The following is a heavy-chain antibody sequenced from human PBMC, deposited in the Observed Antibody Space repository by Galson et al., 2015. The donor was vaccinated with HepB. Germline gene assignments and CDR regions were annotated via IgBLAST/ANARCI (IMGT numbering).Heavy chain of an antibody. D-gene: IGHD6-13*01. Sequence: QSGAEVTKPGESLRISCTASGSDFNTYWISWVRQMPGKGLEWMARIDPSDSYTNYSPSFQGHVTISVDKSITTAYLQWNSLKASDTAIYYCAGQRTAAGNAALEYWGQGTRVTVS. V-gene: IGHV5-10-1*01. CDR1: GSDFNTYW. J-gene: IGHJ4*02. CDR2: IDPSDSYT. CDR3: AGQRTAAGNAALEY.